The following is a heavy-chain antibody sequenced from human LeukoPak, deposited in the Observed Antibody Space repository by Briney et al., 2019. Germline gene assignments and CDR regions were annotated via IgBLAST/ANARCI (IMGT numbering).Heavy chain of an antibody. CDR3: AREGEYTFQH. CDR1: GGTFSSYA. D-gene: IGHD2/OR15-2a*01. Sequence: SVKVPRKASGGTFSSYAISWVRQAPGQGLEWMGRIIPIFGIANYAQKFQGRVTITADKSTSTAYMELSSLRSEDTAVYYCAREGEYTFQHWGQGTLVTVSS. CDR2: IIPIFGIA. J-gene: IGHJ1*01. V-gene: IGHV1-69*04.